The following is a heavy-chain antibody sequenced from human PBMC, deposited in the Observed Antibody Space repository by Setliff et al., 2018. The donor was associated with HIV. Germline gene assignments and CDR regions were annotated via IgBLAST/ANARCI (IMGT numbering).Heavy chain of an antibody. CDR1: GYSISSGCY. CDR3: GTAMYYYYGLDV. V-gene: IGHV4-38-2*01. D-gene: IGHD2-2*01. CDR2: IYHSGTA. Sequence: PSETLSLTCAVSGYSISSGCYWGWIRQPPGKGLEWIGSIYHSGTAYYNPSLESRVTISVDTSKNQFSLKLSSVTAADAAVYYCGTAMYYYYGLDVWGQGIRVTVSS. J-gene: IGHJ6*02.